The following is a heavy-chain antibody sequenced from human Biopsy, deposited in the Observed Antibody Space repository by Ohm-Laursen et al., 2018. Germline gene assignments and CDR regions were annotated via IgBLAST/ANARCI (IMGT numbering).Heavy chain of an antibody. CDR2: INPNSGGT. V-gene: IGHV1-2*02. CDR1: GYNFTGYY. CDR3: TRDRHYASGSYAGMDV. Sequence: SSVKVSCKTSGYNFTGYYIHWVRQAPGQGLEWMGWINPNSGGTDYSLKFQGRVTMTRDTSISTAYMQLSRLRSDDTAIYYCTRDRHYASGSYAGMDVWGQGTTVTVSS. D-gene: IGHD3-10*01. J-gene: IGHJ6*02.